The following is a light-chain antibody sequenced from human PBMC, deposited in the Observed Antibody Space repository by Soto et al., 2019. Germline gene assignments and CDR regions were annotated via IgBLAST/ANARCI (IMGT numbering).Light chain of an antibody. CDR2: AAS. J-gene: IGKJ4*01. Sequence: DIQMTQSPSSLSASVGDRVTITCRASQSISTYLNWYQQKPGKVPKLLIYAASSLQSGVPSRFSGSGSGTDFPPPLRSLQTEEFATYYCQQTHTTFTFGGGTTVEIK. CDR3: QQTHTTFT. CDR1: QSISTY. V-gene: IGKV1-39*01.